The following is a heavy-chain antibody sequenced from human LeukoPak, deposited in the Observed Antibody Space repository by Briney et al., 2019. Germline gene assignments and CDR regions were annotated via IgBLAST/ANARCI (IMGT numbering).Heavy chain of an antibody. J-gene: IGHJ6*03. Sequence: ASVKVSCKASGYTFTSYDINWVRQATGQGLEWMGWMNPNSGNTGYAQKFQGRVTMTRNTSISTAYMELSSLRPEDTAVYYCARGYHFLYYMDVWGKGTTVTISS. D-gene: IGHD1-14*01. CDR1: GYTFTSYD. V-gene: IGHV1-8*01. CDR3: ARGYHFLYYMDV. CDR2: MNPNSGNT.